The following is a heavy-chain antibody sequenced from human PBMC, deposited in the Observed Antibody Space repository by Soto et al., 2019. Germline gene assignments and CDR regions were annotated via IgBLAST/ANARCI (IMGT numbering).Heavy chain of an antibody. CDR3: ARAVWDSSSFDY. CDR2: IKSDGSSS. D-gene: IGHD6-6*01. CDR1: GFTFSSYW. Sequence: GGSLRLSCAASGFTFSSYWMHWVRQAPGKGLVWVSRIKSDGSSSRYGDSVKGRFTITRENAKNTLYLQMNSLRAEDTSVYYCARAVWDSSSFDYWGQGTLVTVSS. V-gene: IGHV3-74*01. J-gene: IGHJ4*02.